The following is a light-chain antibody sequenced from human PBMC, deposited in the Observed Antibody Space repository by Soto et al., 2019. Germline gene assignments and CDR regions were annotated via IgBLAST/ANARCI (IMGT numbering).Light chain of an antibody. J-gene: IGKJ3*01. Sequence: EIVFTQSPGTLSFSPGERATLSCRASQSVSSSYLAWYQQKPGRAPRLLIYGASSRATGIPDRFSGSGSGTDFTLTISRLEPEDFAVYYCQQYGSSLFTLGPGTKVDIK. CDR2: GAS. CDR3: QQYGSSLFT. V-gene: IGKV3-20*01. CDR1: QSVSSSY.